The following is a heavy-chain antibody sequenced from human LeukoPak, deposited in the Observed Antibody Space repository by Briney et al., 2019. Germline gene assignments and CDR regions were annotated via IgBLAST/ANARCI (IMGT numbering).Heavy chain of an antibody. J-gene: IGHJ4*02. CDR2: IYSGVPT. CDR3: VQTIGWPGFDY. CDR1: GVSISRFY. D-gene: IGHD6-19*01. Sequence: PSETLSLTCTTSGVSISRFYWSWVRQPPGKGLEWIGNIYSGVPTYFKPSLKSRVIISVDTSKNQFSLNLTSVTAADTAMYYCVQTIGWPGFDYWGQGILVTVSS. V-gene: IGHV4-4*09.